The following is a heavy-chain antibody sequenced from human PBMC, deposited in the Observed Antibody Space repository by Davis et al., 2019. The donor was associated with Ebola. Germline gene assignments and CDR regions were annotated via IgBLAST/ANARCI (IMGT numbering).Heavy chain of an antibody. J-gene: IGHJ6*03. Sequence: GESLKISCAASGFTFSSYAMSWVRQAPGKGLEWVSAISGSGGSTYYADSVKGRFTISRDNSKNTLYLQMNSLRAEDTAVYYCAKDGAGYYDFWSGYYTSYYYYYMDVWGKGTTVTVSS. D-gene: IGHD3-3*01. CDR3: AKDGAGYYDFWSGYYTSYYYYYMDV. CDR1: GFTFSSYA. CDR2: ISGSGGST. V-gene: IGHV3-23*01.